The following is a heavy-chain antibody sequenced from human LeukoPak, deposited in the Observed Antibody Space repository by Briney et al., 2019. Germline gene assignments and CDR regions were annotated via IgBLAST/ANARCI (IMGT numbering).Heavy chain of an antibody. J-gene: IGHJ4*02. CDR3: ARDGYDFWSGYPTTVDF. CDR1: GFTFSTCA. D-gene: IGHD3-3*01. CDR2: ISSSSNTI. Sequence: GGSLRLSCAASGFTFSTCAMNWVRQAPGKGLEWVSYISSSSNTIYYADSVQGRFTISRDNANNSLYLQMNSLRAEDTAVYYCARDGYDFWSGYPTTVDFWGQGTLVTVSS. V-gene: IGHV3-48*01.